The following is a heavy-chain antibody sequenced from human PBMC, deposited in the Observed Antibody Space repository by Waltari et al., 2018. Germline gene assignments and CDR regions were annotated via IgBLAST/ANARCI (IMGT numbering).Heavy chain of an antibody. V-gene: IGHV1-46*01. CDR2: SNPSGGST. Sequence: QVQLVQSGAEVKKPGASVKVSCKASGYTFTSYYMHWVRQAPGQGLEWMGISNPSGGSTSYAQKFQGRVTMTRDTSTSTVYMELSSLRSEDTAVYYCARQVMVRGVIITLDYWGQGTLVTVSS. J-gene: IGHJ4*02. CDR3: ARQVMVRGVIITLDY. D-gene: IGHD3-10*01. CDR1: GYTFTSYY.